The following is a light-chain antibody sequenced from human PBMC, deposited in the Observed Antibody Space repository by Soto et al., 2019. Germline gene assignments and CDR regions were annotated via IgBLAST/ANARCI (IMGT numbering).Light chain of an antibody. Sequence: MTQSPSSLSASVGEEITMXCRASRDVGSYVSWYQQKPGQAPKLLIYAASNWYTGVPSRCSGSRSGTEFTLTISSRQPEDFASYYCLQDYGASWTFGQGTKVDIK. CDR2: AAS. CDR3: LQDYGASWT. V-gene: IGKV1-6*01. J-gene: IGKJ1*01. CDR1: RDVGSY.